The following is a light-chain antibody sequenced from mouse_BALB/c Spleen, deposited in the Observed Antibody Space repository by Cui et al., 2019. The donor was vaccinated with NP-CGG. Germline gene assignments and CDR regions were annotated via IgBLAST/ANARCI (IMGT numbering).Light chain of an antibody. Sequence: QVVVTQESALTPSPGETVTLTCRSSTGAVTTSNYANWVQEKPDHLFTGLIGGTNNRAPGVPARFSGSLIGDKAALTITGAQTEDEAIYFCALWYSNHWVFGGGTKLTVV. J-gene: IGLJ1*01. V-gene: IGLV1*01. CDR1: TGAVTTSNY. CDR3: ALWYSNHWV. CDR2: GTN.